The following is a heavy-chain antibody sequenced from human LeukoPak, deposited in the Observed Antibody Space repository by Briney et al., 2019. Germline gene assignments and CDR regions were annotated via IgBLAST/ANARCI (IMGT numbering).Heavy chain of an antibody. CDR2: INPNSGGT. CDR1: GYTFTGYY. J-gene: IGHJ4*02. V-gene: IGHV1-2*02. D-gene: IGHD6-19*01. Sequence: ASVKVSCKASGYTFTGYYMYWVRQAPGQGLEWMGWINPNSGGTNYAQKFQGRVTMTRDTSISTAYMELSRLRSDDSAVYYCARDAVAGMGDYWGQGTLVTVSS. CDR3: ARDAVAGMGDY.